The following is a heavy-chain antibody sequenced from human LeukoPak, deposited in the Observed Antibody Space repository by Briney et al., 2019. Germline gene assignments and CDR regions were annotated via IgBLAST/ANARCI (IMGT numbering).Heavy chain of an antibody. Sequence: GGSLRLSCAASGFTFSDYYMSWIRQAPGKGLEWVSYISSSSSYTNYADSVKGRFTISRDSSKNTLSLQMNSLRVEDTGVYFCAKSSTSQRGYYGMDVWGQGTTVTVSS. D-gene: IGHD6-25*01. J-gene: IGHJ6*02. CDR1: GFTFSDYY. CDR3: AKSSTSQRGYYGMDV. V-gene: IGHV3-11*03. CDR2: ISSSSSYT.